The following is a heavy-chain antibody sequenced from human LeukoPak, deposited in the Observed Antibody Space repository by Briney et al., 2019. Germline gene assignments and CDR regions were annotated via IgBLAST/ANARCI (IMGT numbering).Heavy chain of an antibody. J-gene: IGHJ4*02. Sequence: PGGSLRLSCAVSGITLSNNALTGFLQAQGKGLDWAEGFRDSGGGTNYADSVKGRFTISRDNPKNTLYLQMNSLRAEDTAVYFCAKRGVVIRVILVGFHKEAYYFDSWGQGALVTVSS. CDR2: FRDSGGGT. CDR1: GITLSNNA. V-gene: IGHV3-23*01. CDR3: AKRGVVIRVILVGFHKEAYYFDS. D-gene: IGHD3-22*01.